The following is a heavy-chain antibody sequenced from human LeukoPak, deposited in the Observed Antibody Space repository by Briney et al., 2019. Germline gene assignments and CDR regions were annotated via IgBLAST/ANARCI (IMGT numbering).Heavy chain of an antibody. CDR1: GYTFTSYG. D-gene: IGHD6-19*01. J-gene: IGHJ4*02. CDR2: ISAYNGNT. V-gene: IGHV1-18*01. CDR3: ARDPWKPVAGTNFGY. Sequence: ASVKVSCKASGYTFTSYGISWVRQAPGQGLEWMGWISAYNGNTNYAQKLQGRVTMTTDTSTSTAYMELRSLRSDDTAVYYCARDPWKPVAGTNFGYWGQGTLVTVSS.